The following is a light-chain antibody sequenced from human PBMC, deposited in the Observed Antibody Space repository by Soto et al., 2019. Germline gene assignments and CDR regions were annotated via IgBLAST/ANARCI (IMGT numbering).Light chain of an antibody. Sequence: HSVLTQPASVSGSPGQSITISCTGTSSDVGGYNYVSWYQQHPGKAPKLMIYDVSNRPSGVSNRFSGSKSGNTASLTISGLQAEDEADYYCSSYTSSSTLGVFGTGTQLTVL. CDR2: DVS. CDR1: SSDVGGYNY. CDR3: SSYTSSSTLGV. J-gene: IGLJ1*01. V-gene: IGLV2-14*01.